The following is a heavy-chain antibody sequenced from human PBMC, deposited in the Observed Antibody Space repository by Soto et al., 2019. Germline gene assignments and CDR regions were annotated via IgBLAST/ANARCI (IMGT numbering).Heavy chain of an antibody. Sequence: SETLSLTCAVYGGSFSGYYWSWIRQPPGKGLEWIGEINHSGSTNYNPSLKSRVTISVDTSKNQFSLKLSSATAADTAVYYCARAQVRDYYDSSGYSNCFDPWGQGTLVTVSS. J-gene: IGHJ5*02. CDR2: INHSGST. V-gene: IGHV4-34*01. CDR1: GGSFSGYY. D-gene: IGHD3-22*01. CDR3: ARAQVRDYYDSSGYSNCFDP.